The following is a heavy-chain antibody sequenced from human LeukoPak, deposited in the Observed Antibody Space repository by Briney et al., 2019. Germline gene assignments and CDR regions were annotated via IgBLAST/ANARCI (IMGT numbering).Heavy chain of an antibody. J-gene: IGHJ6*03. CDR2: IYYSGNT. D-gene: IGHD2/OR15-2a*01. CDR3: ARWYCSSTTCYHMDV. CDR1: GGSINSYY. Sequence: PSETLSLTCTVSGGSINSYYWSWIRQPPGKGLEYIGHIYYSGNTDYNPSLKSRVTISVDTSKNQFSLNLSSVTAADTAVYYCARWYCSSTTCYHMDVWGKGTTVTVSS. V-gene: IGHV4-59*01.